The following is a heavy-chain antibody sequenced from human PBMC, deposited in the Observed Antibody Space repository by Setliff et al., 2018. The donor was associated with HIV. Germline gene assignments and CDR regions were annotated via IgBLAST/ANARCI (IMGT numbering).Heavy chain of an antibody. CDR3: ARDRGVRGANDAFNI. Sequence: ASVKVSCKASGYTFSRYAMHWVRQAPGQGLEWMGWINTYTANPMYAQGFTGRFVFSLDTSVRTAYLQISSLKAEDTALYYCARDRGVRGANDAFNIWGLGTMVTVSS. D-gene: IGHD3-10*01. CDR1: GYTFSRYA. CDR2: INTYTANP. J-gene: IGHJ3*02. V-gene: IGHV7-4-1*02.